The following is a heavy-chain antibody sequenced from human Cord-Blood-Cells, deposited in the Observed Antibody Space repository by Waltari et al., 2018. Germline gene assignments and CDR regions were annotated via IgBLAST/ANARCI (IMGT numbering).Heavy chain of an antibody. J-gene: IGHJ4*02. Sequence: QVQLVESGGGVVQPGRSLRLSCAASGFTFSSYAMHWVRQAPGKGVGCGAVISYDGNNKSYEDSVKGRFTISRDNSTNTLYLQMNSLRAEDTAVYYCARDFAGAPDYWGQGTLVTVSS. CDR2: ISYDGNNK. CDR3: ARDFAGAPDY. CDR1: GFTFSSYA. V-gene: IGHV3-30*04. D-gene: IGHD7-27*01.